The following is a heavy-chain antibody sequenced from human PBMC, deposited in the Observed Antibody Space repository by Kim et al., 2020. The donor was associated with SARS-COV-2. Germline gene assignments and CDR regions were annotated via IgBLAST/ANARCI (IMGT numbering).Heavy chain of an antibody. CDR2: ISSSGSTI. CDR1: GFTFSDYY. Sequence: GGSLRLSCAASGFTFSDYYMSWIRQAPGKGLEWVSYISSSGSTIYYADSVKGRFTISRDNAKNSLYLQMNSLRAEDTAVYYCARDYYDSSGWDLKRYFDYWGQGTLVTVSS. CDR3: ARDYYDSSGWDLKRYFDY. J-gene: IGHJ4*02. V-gene: IGHV3-11*01. D-gene: IGHD3-22*01.